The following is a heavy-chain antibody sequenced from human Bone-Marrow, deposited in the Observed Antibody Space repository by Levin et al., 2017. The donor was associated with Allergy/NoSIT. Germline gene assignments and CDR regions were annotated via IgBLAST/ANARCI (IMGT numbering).Heavy chain of an antibody. V-gene: IGHV3-23*01. J-gene: IGHJ4*02. CDR1: GFTFSNYA. Sequence: GGSLRLSCAASGFTFSNYAMTWVRQAPGKGLEWVSAISGSGGSTSYADSVKGRVTISRDNSKKTLYLQMSSLRAEDTAVYYCANGNKYCSSISCYLYYWGQGTLVTVSS. CDR3: ANGNKYCSSISCYLYY. D-gene: IGHD2-2*01. CDR2: ISGSGGST.